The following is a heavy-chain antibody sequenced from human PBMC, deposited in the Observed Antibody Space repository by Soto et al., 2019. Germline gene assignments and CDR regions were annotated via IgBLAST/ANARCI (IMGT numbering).Heavy chain of an antibody. V-gene: IGHV4-39*01. CDR1: GGSISSSSYY. Sequence: SETLSLTCTVSGGSISSSSYYWGWIRQPPGKGLEWIGSIYYSGSTYYNPSLKSRVTISVDTSKNQFSLKLSSVTAADTAVYYCASTSRGYSYGYYGMDVWGQGTTVTVSS. CDR2: IYYSGST. CDR3: ASTSRGYSYGYYGMDV. J-gene: IGHJ6*02. D-gene: IGHD5-18*01.